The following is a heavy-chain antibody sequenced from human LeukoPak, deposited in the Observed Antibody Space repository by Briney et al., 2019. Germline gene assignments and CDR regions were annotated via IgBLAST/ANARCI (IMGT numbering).Heavy chain of an antibody. V-gene: IGHV3-23*01. CDR2: ITDGGGST. J-gene: IGHJ5*02. CDR3: AKDYEGGYIAVAPWFDP. Sequence: PGGSLRLSCAASGFTFNKYAMSWVRQAPGKGLEWVSSITDGGGSTKYADSVKGRFSMSRDNSRNTLYLQMNSLRAEDTAVYYCAKDYEGGYIAVAPWFDPWGQGTLVTVSS. CDR1: GFTFNKYA. D-gene: IGHD6-19*01.